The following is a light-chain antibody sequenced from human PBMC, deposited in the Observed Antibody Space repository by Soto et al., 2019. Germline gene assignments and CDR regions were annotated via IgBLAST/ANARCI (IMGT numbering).Light chain of an antibody. CDR3: QQCRNWPLT. CDR2: DAS. Sequence: EIVMISSPATLTVSTGEGATLSCKASQNVYNNLAWYQQRPGQPPRLLIYDASTRATGISARFSGSGYGTEFTLTISSLQSEDFAVYFCQQCRNWPLTFGGGTKV. V-gene: IGKV3-15*01. CDR1: QNVYNN. J-gene: IGKJ4*01.